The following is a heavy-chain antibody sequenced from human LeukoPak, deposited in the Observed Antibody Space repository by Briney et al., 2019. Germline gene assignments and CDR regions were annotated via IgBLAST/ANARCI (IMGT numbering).Heavy chain of an antibody. D-gene: IGHD5-12*01. CDR2: ISGSGGNT. J-gene: IGHJ4*02. V-gene: IGHV3-23*01. CDR3: ARGSGYGEAGFDY. CDR1: GFTFTSYA. Sequence: GGTLRLSCAASGFTFTSYAMNWVRQAPGKGLEWVSAISGSGGNTYYADSVKGRFTISRDNAKNSLYLQMNSLRAEDTAVYYCARGSGYGEAGFDYWGQGTLVTVSS.